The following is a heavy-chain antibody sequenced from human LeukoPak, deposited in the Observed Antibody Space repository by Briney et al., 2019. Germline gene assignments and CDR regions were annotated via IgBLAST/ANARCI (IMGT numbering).Heavy chain of an antibody. CDR3: ARDVLRYFDWPIPDY. J-gene: IGHJ4*02. CDR1: GFTFSNYS. D-gene: IGHD3-9*01. CDR2: ISSSSSTI. Sequence: RGSLRLSCAASGFTFSNYSMNWVRQAPGKGLEWVSYISSSSSTIYYADSVKGRFTISRDNAKNSLYLQMNSLRAEDTAVYYCARDVLRYFDWPIPDYWGQGTLVTVSS. V-gene: IGHV3-48*04.